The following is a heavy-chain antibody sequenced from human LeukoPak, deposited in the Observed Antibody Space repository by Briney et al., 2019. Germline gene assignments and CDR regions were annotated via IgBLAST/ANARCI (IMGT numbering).Heavy chain of an antibody. J-gene: IGHJ4*02. CDR2: INPNSGGT. D-gene: IGHD1-26*01. CDR1: GYTFTGYF. V-gene: IGHV1-2*02. Sequence: ASVKVSCKASGYTFTGYFLHWVRQAPGQGLEWMGWINPNSGGTTYAQNFQGRVTMTRDTSISTAYMELSRLRSDDTAVYYCARDDYGGSYRPFAYGGQGTLVTVSS. CDR3: ARDDYGGSYRPFAY.